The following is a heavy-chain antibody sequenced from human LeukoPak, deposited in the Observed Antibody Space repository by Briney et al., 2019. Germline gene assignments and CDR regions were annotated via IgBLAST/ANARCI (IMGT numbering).Heavy chain of an antibody. Sequence: ASVKVSFKASGYTFTSYGISWVRQAPGQGLEWMGWISAYNGNTNYAQKLQGRVTMTTDTSTSTAYMELRSLRSDDTAVYYCAIATRPYYDFWSGYYGDLVYWGQGTLVTVSS. V-gene: IGHV1-18*01. J-gene: IGHJ4*02. CDR3: AIATRPYYDFWSGYYGDLVY. D-gene: IGHD3-3*01. CDR1: GYTFTSYG. CDR2: ISAYNGNT.